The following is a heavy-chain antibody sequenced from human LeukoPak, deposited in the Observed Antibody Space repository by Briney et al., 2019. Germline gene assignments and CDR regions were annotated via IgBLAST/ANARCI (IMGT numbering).Heavy chain of an antibody. D-gene: IGHD3-3*01. V-gene: IGHV4-38-2*02. CDR2: IHYSGYS. J-gene: IGHJ4*02. Sequence: SETLSLTCNVSGYSISRGYYWGWIRQPPGRGLEWIGSIHYSGYSHYNPSLKTRVSISVDTSKNQLSLKLTSVTAADTAVYFCARRDWSAYQLDFWGRGILVVASS. CDR3: ARRDWSAYQLDF. CDR1: GYSISRGYY.